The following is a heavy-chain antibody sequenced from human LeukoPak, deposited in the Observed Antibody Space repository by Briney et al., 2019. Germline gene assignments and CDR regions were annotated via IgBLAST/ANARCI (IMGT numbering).Heavy chain of an antibody. CDR3: ARDVTLYGAYAGAYYYGMDV. CDR2: IYHNGTT. J-gene: IGHJ6*02. Sequence: PSETLSLTCTVSGGAISSHFWSWIRQPPGKGLEWIGYIYHNGTTKYNPSLKSRVTISIDTSKNQFSLKLRSVTAADTAMYYCARDVTLYGAYAGAYYYGMDVWGQGITVIVSS. V-gene: IGHV4-59*11. D-gene: IGHD4-17*01. CDR1: GGAISSHF.